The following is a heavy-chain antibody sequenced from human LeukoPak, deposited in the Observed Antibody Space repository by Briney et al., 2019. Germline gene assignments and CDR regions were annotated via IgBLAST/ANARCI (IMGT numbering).Heavy chain of an antibody. J-gene: IGHJ4*02. CDR3: ARTKDYGDYAEDY. CDR1: GASISSSSYY. CDR2: IYYSGST. Sequence: SETLSLTCTVPGASISSSSYYWGWIRQPPGKGLEWIGSIYYSGSTYYNPSLKSRVTISVDTSKNQFSLKLSSVTAADTAVYYCARTKDYGDYAEDYWGQGTLVTVSS. V-gene: IGHV4-39*01. D-gene: IGHD4-17*01.